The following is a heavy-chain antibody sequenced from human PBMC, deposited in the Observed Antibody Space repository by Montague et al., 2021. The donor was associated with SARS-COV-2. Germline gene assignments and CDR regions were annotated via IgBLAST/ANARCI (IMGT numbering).Heavy chain of an antibody. CDR3: AKDLRDYDTLTGYL. D-gene: IGHD3-9*01. CDR2: ITSSSSNI. CDR1: GFTFSSYD. J-gene: IGHJ4*03. V-gene: IGHV3-48*03. Sequence: SLRLSCAASGFTFSSYDMNWVRQAPGKGLEWVSYITSSSSNIYYADSVKGRFTISRDNAKNSLYLQMNSLRAEDTAVYYCAKDLRDYDTLTGYLWGQGTLVAVSS.